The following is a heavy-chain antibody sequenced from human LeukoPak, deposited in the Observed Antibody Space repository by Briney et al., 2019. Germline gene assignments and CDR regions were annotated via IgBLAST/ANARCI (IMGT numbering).Heavy chain of an antibody. CDR1: GGTFSSYA. J-gene: IGHJ4*02. Sequence: VKVSCKASGGTFSSYAISWVRQAPGQGLEWMGGIIPLVVTAVYAQKFQGRVTITADESTSTAYMELSSLRSEDTAVYYCARDGRGIAAAGRLNYWGQGTLVTVSS. CDR3: ARDGRGIAAAGRLNY. D-gene: IGHD6-13*01. V-gene: IGHV1-69*01. CDR2: IIPLVVTA.